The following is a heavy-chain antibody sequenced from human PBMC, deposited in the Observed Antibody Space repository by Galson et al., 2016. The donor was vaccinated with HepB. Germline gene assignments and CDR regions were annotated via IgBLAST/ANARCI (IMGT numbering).Heavy chain of an antibody. CDR2: VSGGGDST. D-gene: IGHD2-8*01. CDR3: LNGGWGTRADY. Sequence: SLRLSCAASGFTFDDFAMIWVRRAPGRGLEWVSTVSGGGDSTYYGDSVKGRFTISRDNSKNTVYLQMNTLRAEDTAVYYCLNGGWGTRADYWGQGTLVTVSS. J-gene: IGHJ4*02. V-gene: IGHV3-23*01. CDR1: GFTFDDFA.